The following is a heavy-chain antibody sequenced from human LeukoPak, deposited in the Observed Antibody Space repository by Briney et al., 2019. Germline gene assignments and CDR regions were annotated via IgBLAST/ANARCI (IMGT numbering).Heavy chain of an antibody. J-gene: IGHJ4*02. CDR2: FVPEDGET. CDR1: GYTLTVLS. D-gene: IGHD3-10*01. Sequence: GSSVTVSCKVSGYTLTVLSMHWERQAPGKGLGCVGGFVPEDGETIYAQKFQGRVTMTEDTSTDTAYMELSSLRSEDTAVYYCATLRLDGSGSYYNRAFDYWGQGTLVTVSS. V-gene: IGHV1-24*01. CDR3: ATLRLDGSGSYYNRAFDY.